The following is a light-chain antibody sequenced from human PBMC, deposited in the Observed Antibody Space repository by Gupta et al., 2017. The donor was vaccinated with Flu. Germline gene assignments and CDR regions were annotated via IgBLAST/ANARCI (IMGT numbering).Light chain of an antibody. J-gene: IGKJ5*01. Sequence: DIQLAQSPSFLSASIGDSVTITCRASQDISSYLAWYQQKPGKAPKLLIYVASTLQSGVPSRFSGSGSGTEFTLTISSLQPEDFATYYCQQLNSYPRTFGQGTRLEIK. CDR3: QQLNSYPRT. CDR2: VAS. CDR1: QDISSY. V-gene: IGKV1-9*01.